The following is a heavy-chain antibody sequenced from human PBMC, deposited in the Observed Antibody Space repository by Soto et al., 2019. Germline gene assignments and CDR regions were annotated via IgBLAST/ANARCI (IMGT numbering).Heavy chain of an antibody. CDR2: IYSGGST. CDR1: GFTVSSNH. D-gene: IGHD3-16*01. CDR3: AGPGEQHRY. V-gene: IGHV3-66*01. Sequence: EVQLVESGGGLVQPGGSLRLSCAASGFTVSSNHMSWVRQAPGKGLEWVSLIYSGGSTYYADSVKGRFPFSRDNSKNPLYLQMNSLRAEDTAVYYCAGPGEQHRYWGQGTLVTVSS. J-gene: IGHJ4*02.